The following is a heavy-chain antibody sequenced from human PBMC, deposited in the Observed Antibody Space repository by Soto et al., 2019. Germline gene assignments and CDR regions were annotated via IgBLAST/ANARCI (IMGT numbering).Heavy chain of an antibody. CDR3: ARRYDFWSGYYSAGPNDAFDI. CDR2: IYPGDSDT. Sequence: PGVSLKVSCKGAGYRFTSYFIALVSTLPGKGLEWMGIIYPGDSDTRYSPSFQGQVTISADKSISTAYLQWSSLKASDTAMYYCARRYDFWSGYYSAGPNDAFDIWGQGTMVTVSS. V-gene: IGHV5-51*01. D-gene: IGHD3-3*01. J-gene: IGHJ3*02. CDR1: GYRFTSYF.